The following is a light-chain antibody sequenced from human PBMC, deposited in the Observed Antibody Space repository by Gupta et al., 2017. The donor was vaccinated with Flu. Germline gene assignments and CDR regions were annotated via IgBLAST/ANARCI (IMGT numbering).Light chain of an antibody. J-gene: IGLJ3*02. CDR3: VVYMGGGIWV. V-gene: IGLV8-61*01. CDR2: GTN. CDR1: SGAVSTGHF. Sequence: TVTLTCAVSSGAVSTGHFPNWYQQTPGQAPRTLIYGTNGRSAGVPDRFAGSILGSKAALTITGAQAEDESDYHCVVYMGGGIWVFGGGTKLTVL.